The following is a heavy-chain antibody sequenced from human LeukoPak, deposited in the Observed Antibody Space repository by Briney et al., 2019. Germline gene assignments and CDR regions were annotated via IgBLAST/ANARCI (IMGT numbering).Heavy chain of an antibody. D-gene: IGHD5-24*01. V-gene: IGHV4-59*01. CDR2: IYYSGST. CDR1: GGSISNDY. Sequence: SETLSLTCTVSGGSISNDYWSWIRQPPGKGLEWIGYIYYSGSTNYNPSLKSRVSISVDTSKNQFSLKLSSVTAADTAVYYCARYGYKTYYFDSWGQGTLVTVSS. J-gene: IGHJ4*02. CDR3: ARYGYKTYYFDS.